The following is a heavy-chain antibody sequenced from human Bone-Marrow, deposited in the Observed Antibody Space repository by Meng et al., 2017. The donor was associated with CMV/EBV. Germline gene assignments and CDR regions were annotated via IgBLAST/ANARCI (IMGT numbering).Heavy chain of an antibody. CDR2: ISYDGSKK. D-gene: IGHD6-19*01. Sequence: SWADSGFTVSSDAMYWGWKGPRKGLGWVAVISYDGSKKYYADSVKGRLTITRDNSKNTLYLQMNSLRAEDTAVDYCARGPPRRKWLAYWGQGTLVTVSS. V-gene: IGHV3-30*04. CDR1: GFTVSSDA. J-gene: IGHJ4*02. CDR3: ARGPPRRKWLAY.